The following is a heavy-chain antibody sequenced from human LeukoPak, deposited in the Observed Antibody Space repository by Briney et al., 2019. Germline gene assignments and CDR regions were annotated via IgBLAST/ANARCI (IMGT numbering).Heavy chain of an antibody. CDR3: ARAKGTQLWLQVFDY. CDR1: GYSITSSSW. Sequence: SETLSLTCAVSGYSITSSSWWGWIRQPPGKGLEWIGYIYYSGSTYYNPSLKSRVTISVDTSKNQFSLKLSSVTAADTAVYYCARAKGTQLWLQVFDYWGQGTLVTVSS. D-gene: IGHD5-18*01. V-gene: IGHV4-28*03. CDR2: IYYSGST. J-gene: IGHJ4*02.